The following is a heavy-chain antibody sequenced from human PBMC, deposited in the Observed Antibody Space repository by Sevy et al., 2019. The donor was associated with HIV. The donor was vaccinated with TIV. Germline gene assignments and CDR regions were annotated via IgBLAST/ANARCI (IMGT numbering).Heavy chain of an antibody. CDR2: IIPIFGTA. J-gene: IGHJ4*02. D-gene: IGHD3-16*01. V-gene: IGHV1-69*13. CDR3: ARGDLMGVPY. Sequence: ASVKVSCKASGGTFSSYAISWVRQAPGQGLGWMGGIIPIFGTANYAQKFQGRVTITADESTSTAYMELSSLRSEDTAVYYCARGDLMGVPYWGQGTLVTVSS. CDR1: GGTFSSYA.